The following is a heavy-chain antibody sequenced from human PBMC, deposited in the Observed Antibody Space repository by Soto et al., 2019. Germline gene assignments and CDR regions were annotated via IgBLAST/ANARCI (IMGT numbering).Heavy chain of an antibody. V-gene: IGHV1-46*01. CDR3: ARGGGVGVAGSAAFDM. D-gene: IGHD6-19*01. CDR2: INPATGAA. J-gene: IGHJ3*02. Sequence: QLHLVQSGAVVKKPGASVTVSCSASGSPVTAYYMHWVRQAPGRGLEWMGGINPATGAAKYTQTFKGRVSLTRETSTGTVFMALSGLTSEDTAGFYCARGGGVGVAGSAAFDMWGQGTLVTVSS. CDR1: GSPVTAYY.